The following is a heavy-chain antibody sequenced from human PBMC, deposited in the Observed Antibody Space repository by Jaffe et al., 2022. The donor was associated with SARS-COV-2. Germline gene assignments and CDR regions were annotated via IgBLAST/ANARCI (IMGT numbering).Heavy chain of an antibody. CDR1: GFSFSSST. D-gene: IGHD2-2*01. CDR2: IDTSGGYI. CDR3: ARENDDASFYYFDY. V-gene: IGHV3-21*01. J-gene: IGHJ4*02. Sequence: EVQLVESGGGLVKPGGSLRLSCAASGFSFSSSTMNWVRQAPGKGLEWVASIDTSGGYIYFADSVKGRFTISRDNAKNAVYLQMNSLRAEDTAVYYCARENDDASFYYFDYWGQGTLVTVSS.